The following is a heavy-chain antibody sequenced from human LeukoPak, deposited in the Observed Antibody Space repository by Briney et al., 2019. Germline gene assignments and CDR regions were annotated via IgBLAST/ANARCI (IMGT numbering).Heavy chain of an antibody. CDR2: ITSDGSGI. J-gene: IGHJ4*02. CDR3: ASGRLVGAPDY. D-gene: IGHD1-26*01. V-gene: IGHV3-74*01. Sequence: PGGSLRLSCAASGFTFSSYWMHWVRQPPGKGLVWVSRITSDGSGIGYADSVKGRFSTSRDNAKNTLYLQMNSPRAEDTAVYYCASGRLVGAPDYWGQGTLVTVSS. CDR1: GFTFSSYW.